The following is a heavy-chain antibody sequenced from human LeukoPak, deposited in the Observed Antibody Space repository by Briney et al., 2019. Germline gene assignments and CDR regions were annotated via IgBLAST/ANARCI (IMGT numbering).Heavy chain of an antibody. CDR1: GYTLTCYN. D-gene: IGHD2-15*01. J-gene: IGHJ4*02. CDR2: INPNSGGT. Sequence: ASVKVSCTASGYTLTCYNMHWNRQAPGQGLEWMGWINPNSGGTNYAQKFQGRVTMTRDTSISTAYMELSRLRSDDTAMYYCSVLCSVGSGIDVWGQGTLVTVSS. CDR3: SVLCSVGSGIDV. V-gene: IGHV1-2*02.